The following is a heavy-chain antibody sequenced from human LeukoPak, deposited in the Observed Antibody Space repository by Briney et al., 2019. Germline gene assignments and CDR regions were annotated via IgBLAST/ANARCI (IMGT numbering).Heavy chain of an antibody. V-gene: IGHV4-59*01. D-gene: IGHD3-10*01. Sequence: SETLSLTCTVSGGSISSYYWSWIRQPPGKGLEWIGYIYYSGSTNYNPSPKSRDTISVDTSKNQFSLKLGSVTAADTAVYYCARLGLGDYFDYWGRGTLVPVSS. J-gene: IGHJ4*02. CDR2: IYYSGST. CDR3: ARLGLGDYFDY. CDR1: GGSISSYY.